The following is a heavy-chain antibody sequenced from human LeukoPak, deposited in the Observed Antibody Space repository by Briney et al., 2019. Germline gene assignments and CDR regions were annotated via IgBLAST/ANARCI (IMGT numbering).Heavy chain of an antibody. D-gene: IGHD3-22*01. CDR3: AITAVFGDYYDSSGLHY. CDR2: IIPIFGTA. V-gene: IGHV1-69*05. CDR1: GGTFSSYA. Sequence: ASVKVSCKASGGTFSSYAISWVRQAPGQGLEWMGGIIPIFGTANYAQKFQGRVTITTDESTSTAYMELSSLRSEDTAVYYCAITAVFGDYYDSSGLHYWGQGTLVTVSS. J-gene: IGHJ4*02.